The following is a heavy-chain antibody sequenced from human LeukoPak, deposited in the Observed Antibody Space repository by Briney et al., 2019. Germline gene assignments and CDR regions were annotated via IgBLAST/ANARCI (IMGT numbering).Heavy chain of an antibody. V-gene: IGHV3-21*01. D-gene: IGHD6-13*01. J-gene: IGHJ4*02. CDR2: ISSSSSYI. Sequence: GGSLRLSCAASGFTFSSYSTNWVRQAPGKGLEWVSSISSSSSYIYYADSVKGRFTISRDNAKNSLYLQMNSLRAEDTAVYYCARALEGQLVNYYFDYWGQGTLVTVSS. CDR3: ARALEGQLVNYYFDY. CDR1: GFTFSSYS.